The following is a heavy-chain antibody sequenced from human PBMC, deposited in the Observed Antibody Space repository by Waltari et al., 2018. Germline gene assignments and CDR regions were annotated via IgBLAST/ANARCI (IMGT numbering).Heavy chain of an antibody. CDR3: ARAESGGMFDYYYGMDV. Sequence: ELQLVESGGGLIQPGGSLRISCAASGLNVNTHYMSWVRQALGKGLEWISVIYSGGITYYADSVKGRFTISRDSYRNTLSLQMISLRAEDTAVYYCARAESGGMFDYYYGMDVWGQGTTVTVSS. J-gene: IGHJ6*02. CDR2: IYSGGIT. D-gene: IGHD2-15*01. CDR1: GLNVNTHY. V-gene: IGHV3-53*01.